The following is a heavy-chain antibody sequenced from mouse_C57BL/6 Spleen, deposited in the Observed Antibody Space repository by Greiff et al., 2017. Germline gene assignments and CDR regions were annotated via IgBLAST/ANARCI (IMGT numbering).Heavy chain of an antibody. J-gene: IGHJ2*01. CDR3: TTYPRSYYFDY. CDR1: GFNIKDYY. V-gene: IGHV14-1*01. CDR2: IDPEDGDT. Sequence: VQLQQSGAELVRPGASVKLSCTASGFNIKDYYMHWVKQRPEQGLEWIGRIDPEDGDTEYAPKFQGKATMTADTSSNTDYLQLSSLTSEDTAVYYCTTYPRSYYFDYWGQGTTLTVSS.